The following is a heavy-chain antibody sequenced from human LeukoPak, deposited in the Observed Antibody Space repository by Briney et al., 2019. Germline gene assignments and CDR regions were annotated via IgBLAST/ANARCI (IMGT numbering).Heavy chain of an antibody. CDR1: GYTFTSYD. CDR3: ARGPPRLRKTRFDP. CDR2: VNPNSGNT. J-gene: IGHJ5*02. Sequence: ASVKVSCKASGYTFTSYDINWVRQATGQGLEWMGWVNPNSGNTGYAQKFQGRVTMTRNTSISTAYMELSSLRSEDTAVYYCARGPPRLRKTRFDPWGQGTLVTVSS. V-gene: IGHV1-8*01.